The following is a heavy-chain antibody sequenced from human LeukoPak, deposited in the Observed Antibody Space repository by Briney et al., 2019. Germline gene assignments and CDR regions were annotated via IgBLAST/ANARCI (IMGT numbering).Heavy chain of an antibody. CDR3: ARDGSETDGDHFDY. D-gene: IGHD3-10*01. V-gene: IGHV4-39*07. Sequence: SETLSLTCTVSGGSISSSSYYWGWIRQPPGKGLEWIGSIYYRGSTYYNPSLKSRVTLSVDTSKNQFSLQLRSVTAADTAVYYCARDGSETDGDHFDYWGQGTLVTVYS. J-gene: IGHJ4*02. CDR1: GGSISSSSYY. CDR2: IYYRGST.